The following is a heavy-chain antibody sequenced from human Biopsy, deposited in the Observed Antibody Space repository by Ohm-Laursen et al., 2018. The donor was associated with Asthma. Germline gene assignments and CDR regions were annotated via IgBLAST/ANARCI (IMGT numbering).Heavy chain of an antibody. J-gene: IGHJ6*02. Sequence: SDTLSLTCSLSSGSGGYMRSGNSYWGWIRQPPGKGLEWIGSIYYSGTTYYNPSLESRVTVSADTSKNQFSLKLTSVTAADTAVYYCVRGSSSWHHGPFHYYYGLDVWGQGTTATVSS. V-gene: IGHV4-39*01. CDR1: SGSGGYMRSGNSY. CDR2: IYYSGTT. CDR3: VRGSSSWHHGPFHYYYGLDV. D-gene: IGHD6-13*01.